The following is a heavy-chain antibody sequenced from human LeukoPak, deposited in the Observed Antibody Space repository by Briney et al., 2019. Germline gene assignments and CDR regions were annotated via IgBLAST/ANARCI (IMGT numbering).Heavy chain of an antibody. CDR3: ATSEPPDYYDSSGRPLDY. Sequence: ASVTVSCTVSGYTLTELSMHWVRQAPGKGLEWMGGFDPEDGETIYAQKFQGRVTMTEDTSTDTAYMELSSLRSEDTAVYYCATSEPPDYYDSSGRPLDYWGQGTLVTVSS. V-gene: IGHV1-24*01. CDR2: FDPEDGET. J-gene: IGHJ4*02. CDR1: GYTLTELS. D-gene: IGHD3-22*01.